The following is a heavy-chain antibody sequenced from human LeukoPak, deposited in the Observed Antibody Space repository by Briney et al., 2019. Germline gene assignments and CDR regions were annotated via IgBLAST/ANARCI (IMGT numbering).Heavy chain of an antibody. CDR1: GGFISSYY. D-gene: IGHD3-9*01. V-gene: IGHV4-59*08. CDR3: ARLDHQLRYFDWPLPSAAAGVFDI. Sequence: SESLSLTCTVSGGFISSYYWSWIRQPPGKGLEWIGYIYYSGSTNYNPSLKSRVTISVDTSKNQFSLKLSSVTAADTAVYYCARLDHQLRYFDWPLPSAAAGVFDIWGQGTMVTVSS. CDR2: IYYSGST. J-gene: IGHJ3*02.